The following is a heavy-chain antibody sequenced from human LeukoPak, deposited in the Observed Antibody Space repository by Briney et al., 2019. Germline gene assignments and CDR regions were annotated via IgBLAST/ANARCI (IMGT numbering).Heavy chain of an antibody. Sequence: ASVKVSCKASGYTFTSYAMNWVRQAPGQGLEWMGWINTNIGNPTYAQGFTGRFVFSLDTSVSTAYLQISSLKAEDTAVYYCARARAHYYYYGMDVWGQGTTVTVSS. V-gene: IGHV7-4-1*02. J-gene: IGHJ6*02. CDR3: ARARAHYYYYGMDV. CDR1: GYTFTSYA. CDR2: INTNIGNP.